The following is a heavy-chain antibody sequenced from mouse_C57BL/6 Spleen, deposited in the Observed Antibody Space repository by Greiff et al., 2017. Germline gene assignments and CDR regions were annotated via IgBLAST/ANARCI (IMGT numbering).Heavy chain of an antibody. D-gene: IGHD1-1*01. CDR1: GYTFTDYY. CDR3: ARRSYYYGSSYYAMDY. Sequence: QVQLKESGAELVRPGASVKLSCKASGYTFTDYYINWVKQRPGQGLEWIARIYPGSGNTYYNEKFKGKATLTAEKSSSTAYMQLSSLTSEDSAVYFCARRSYYYGSSYYAMDYWGQGTSVTVSS. CDR2: IYPGSGNT. J-gene: IGHJ4*01. V-gene: IGHV1-76*01.